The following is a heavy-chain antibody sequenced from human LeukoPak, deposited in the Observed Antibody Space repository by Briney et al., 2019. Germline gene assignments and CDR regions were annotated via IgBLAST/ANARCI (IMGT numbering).Heavy chain of an antibody. CDR3: ARAYNRATFDY. D-gene: IGHD1-14*01. V-gene: IGHV4-39*01. J-gene: IGHJ4*02. CDR2: IYYSGDT. CDR1: GGSISNSGYY. Sequence: NPSETLSLTCTVSGGSISNSGYYWGWIRQPPGKGLEWIGSIYYSGDTYYNPSLKSRVTISVDTSKNQFSLKLSSVTAADTTVYCCARAYNRATFDYWGQGTLVTVSS.